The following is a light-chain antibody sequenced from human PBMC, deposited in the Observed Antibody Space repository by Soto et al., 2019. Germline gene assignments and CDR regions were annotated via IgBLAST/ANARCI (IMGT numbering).Light chain of an antibody. Sequence: DIQMTQSPTSLSASVGDRITITCRASQSISSYLNWYQQKPGKAPKLLIYAASSLQSGVPSRFSGGGAAPDFTLTISSLQPEDFATYYCHQSSSTPPTFGQGTKLDIK. V-gene: IGKV1-39*01. CDR2: AAS. J-gene: IGKJ2*01. CDR3: HQSSSTPPT. CDR1: QSISSY.